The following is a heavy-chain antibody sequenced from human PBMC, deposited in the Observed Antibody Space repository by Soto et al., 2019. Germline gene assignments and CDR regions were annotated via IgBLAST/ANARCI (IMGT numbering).Heavy chain of an antibody. CDR2: MNPNSGNT. Sequence: QVQLVQSGAEVKKPGASVKVSCKASGYTFTSYDINWVRQATGQELEWMGWMNPNSGNTGYAQKFQGRVTMTRNTSISTAYMELSSLRSEDTAVYYCASIAAAGTDFDYWGQGTLVTVSS. CDR3: ASIAAAGTDFDY. J-gene: IGHJ4*02. CDR1: GYTFTSYD. D-gene: IGHD6-13*01. V-gene: IGHV1-8*01.